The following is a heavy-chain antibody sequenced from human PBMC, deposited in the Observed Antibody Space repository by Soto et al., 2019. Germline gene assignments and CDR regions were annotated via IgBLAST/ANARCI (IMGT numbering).Heavy chain of an antibody. CDR3: AKQVVPHTNGLDS. D-gene: IGHD2-8*01. CDR2: ISYDGSNK. Sequence: QVQLVESGGGVVQPGGSLSLSCAASGCTFNSYGIHLVRQAPGKGLEWVAVISYDGSNKYFADSVKGRFTISRDNSKNTVYLQMNSLRADDTAVYHCAKQVVPHTNGLDSWGQGTMVIVSS. CDR1: GCTFNSYG. J-gene: IGHJ3*02. V-gene: IGHV3-30*18.